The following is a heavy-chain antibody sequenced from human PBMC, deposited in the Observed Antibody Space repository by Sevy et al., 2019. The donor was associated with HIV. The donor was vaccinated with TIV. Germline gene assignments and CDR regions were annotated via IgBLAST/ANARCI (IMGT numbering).Heavy chain of an antibody. CDR2: IRSKTYRGTT. J-gene: IGHJ4*02. Sequence: GGSLRLSCSASGFSFGDYGINWVRQTPGKGLQWVGLIRSKTYRGTTEYAASVRGRFTISRDDSKSIAYLQMHNLKNEDTALYYCTRPKTASYNLAFDSWGQGTLVTVSS. V-gene: IGHV3-49*04. CDR1: GFSFGDYG. CDR3: TRPKTASYNLAFDS. D-gene: IGHD1-1*01.